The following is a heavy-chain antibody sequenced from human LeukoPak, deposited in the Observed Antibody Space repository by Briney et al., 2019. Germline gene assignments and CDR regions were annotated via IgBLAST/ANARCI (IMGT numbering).Heavy chain of an antibody. CDR1: GYSFTSYW. V-gene: IGHV5-51*01. CDR3: VRRGIEVAGIDK. D-gene: IGHD6-19*01. CDR2: IYPGDSNT. J-gene: IGHJ4*02. Sequence: GESLKISCKASGYSFTSYWIGWVRQMPGKGLEWMGIIYPGDSNTRYSPSFQGQVAISADKSISTAYLLWSSLKASDTAMYYCVRRGIEVAGIDKWGQGTLVTVSS.